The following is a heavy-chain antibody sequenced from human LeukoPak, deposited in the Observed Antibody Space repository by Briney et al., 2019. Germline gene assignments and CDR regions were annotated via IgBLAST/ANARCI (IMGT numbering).Heavy chain of an antibody. CDR1: GFTFNNYW. CDR2: INNDGSSA. V-gene: IGHV3-74*01. Sequence: GGSLRLSCAASGFTFNNYWIHWVRQVPGKGLVWVSRINNDGSSASYVDSVKGRFTISRDNAKNTLFLQMNSLRDEDTAVYYCAKHRFESGGYHSTDWGQGTLVTVSS. J-gene: IGHJ4*02. CDR3: AKHRFESGGYHSTD. D-gene: IGHD3-22*01.